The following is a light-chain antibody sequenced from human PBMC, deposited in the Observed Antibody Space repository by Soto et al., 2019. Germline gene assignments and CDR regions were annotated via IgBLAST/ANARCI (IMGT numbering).Light chain of an antibody. CDR1: QSVSNNY. CDR2: GAS. J-gene: IGKJ4*01. CDR3: HQYSNLPVT. V-gene: IGKV3-20*01. Sequence: EIVLTQSPGTLSLSPGERATLSCRASQSVSNNYLAWYQQKPGQAPRLLIYGASNRATGIPDRFSGSGSGTDFTLTISRLEPEDFAVYYCHQYSNLPVTFGGGTKVDIK.